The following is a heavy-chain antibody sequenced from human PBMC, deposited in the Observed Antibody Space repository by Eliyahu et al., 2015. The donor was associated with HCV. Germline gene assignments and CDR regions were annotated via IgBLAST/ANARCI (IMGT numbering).Heavy chain of an antibody. CDR2: IYYSGST. J-gene: IGHJ4*02. CDR3: ARRGPQRRYSYGYGYFDY. D-gene: IGHD5-18*01. Sequence: QLQLQESGPGLVKPSETLSLTCTVSGGSXSSSSYYWGWIRQPPGKGLEWIGSIYYSGSTYYNPSLKSRVTISVDTSKNQFSLKLSSVTAADTAVYYCARRGPQRRYSYGYGYFDYWGQGTLVTVSS. V-gene: IGHV4-39*01. CDR1: GGSXSSSSYY.